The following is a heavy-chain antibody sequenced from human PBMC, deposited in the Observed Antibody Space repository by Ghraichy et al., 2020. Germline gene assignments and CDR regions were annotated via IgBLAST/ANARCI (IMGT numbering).Heavy chain of an antibody. CDR1: GFTFSSYS. CDR3: ARDLSLANPGGFDY. Sequence: GESLNISCGASGFTFSSYSMNWVRQAPGKGLELVSTISSRSAYIYYADSVQGRFTISRDNAKNSLYLQLNSLRAEDTAVYYCARDLSLANPGGFDYWGQGTLVTVSS. CDR2: ISSRSAYI. V-gene: IGHV3-21*01. J-gene: IGHJ4*02. D-gene: IGHD1-14*01.